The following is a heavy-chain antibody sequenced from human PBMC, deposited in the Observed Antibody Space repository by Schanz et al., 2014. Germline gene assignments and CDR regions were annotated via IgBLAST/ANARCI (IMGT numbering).Heavy chain of an antibody. D-gene: IGHD3-22*01. CDR1: GYTFTSYG. CDR2: INPSGGST. J-gene: IGHJ5*02. V-gene: IGHV1-46*01. CDR3: AREVGLYDRGWFDP. Sequence: QVQLVQSGAEVKKPGASVKVSCKASGYTFTSYGISWVRQAPGQGLEWMGMINPSGGSTTYAQKFQGRVTMTRDTSTSTVYMELNSLRSEDTAVYYCAREVGLYDRGWFDPWGQGTLVTVSS.